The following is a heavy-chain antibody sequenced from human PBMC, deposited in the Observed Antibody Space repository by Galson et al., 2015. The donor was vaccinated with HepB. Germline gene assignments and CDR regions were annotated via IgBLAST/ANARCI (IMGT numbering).Heavy chain of an antibody. J-gene: IGHJ4*02. CDR3: AKDIVATIVKLKGYFDY. V-gene: IGHV3-23*01. Sequence: SLRLSCAASGFTFSSYAMTWVRQAPGKGLEWVSGISGSGDNTYYADSVKGRFTISRDSSKNTLYLQMNSLRAEDTAIYYCAKDIVATIVKLKGYFDYWGQGTLVTVSS. CDR1: GFTFSSYA. D-gene: IGHD5-12*01. CDR2: ISGSGDNT.